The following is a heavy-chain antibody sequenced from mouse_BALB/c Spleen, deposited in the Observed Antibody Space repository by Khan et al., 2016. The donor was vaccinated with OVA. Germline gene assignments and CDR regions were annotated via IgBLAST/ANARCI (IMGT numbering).Heavy chain of an antibody. CDR3: ARLAYYYNSEGFAY. D-gene: IGHD1-1*01. V-gene: IGHV5-6*01. CDR2: ISSGGHYT. J-gene: IGHJ3*01. Sequence: EVQLVESRGDLVKTGGSLKLSCAASGFTFSTYGMSWVRQTPDKRLEWVATISSGGHYTYYIDSVKGRFTISRDNAKNILYLQMTSLRSEDTAMYYCARLAYYYNSEGFAYWGQGTLVTVSA. CDR1: GFTFSTYG.